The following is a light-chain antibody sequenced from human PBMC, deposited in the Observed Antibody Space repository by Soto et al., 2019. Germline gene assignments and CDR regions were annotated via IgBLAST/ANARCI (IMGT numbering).Light chain of an antibody. J-gene: IGKJ2*01. Sequence: EIVLTQSPATLSLSPGERATLSCRASQSVSSYLAWYQQKPGQAPRLLIYDASNRATGIPARFSGSRSGTDFTLTISSLEPEDFAVYYCQQRSNWPYTFGQGTKREIK. CDR2: DAS. CDR3: QQRSNWPYT. V-gene: IGKV3-11*01. CDR1: QSVSSY.